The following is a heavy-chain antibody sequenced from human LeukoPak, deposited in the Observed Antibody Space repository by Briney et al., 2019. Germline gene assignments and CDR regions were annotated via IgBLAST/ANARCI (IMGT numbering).Heavy chain of an antibody. J-gene: IGHJ3*02. V-gene: IGHV1-69*05. D-gene: IGHD1/OR15-1a*01. CDR2: IIPIFGTA. Sequence: SVKVSCKAAGGTFSSYAISWVRQAPGQGLEWMGRIIPIFGTANYAQKFQGRVTITTDESTSTAYMELSSLRSEDTAVYYCATGPGYWNNDAFDIWGQGTMVTVSS. CDR1: GGTFSSYA. CDR3: ATGPGYWNNDAFDI.